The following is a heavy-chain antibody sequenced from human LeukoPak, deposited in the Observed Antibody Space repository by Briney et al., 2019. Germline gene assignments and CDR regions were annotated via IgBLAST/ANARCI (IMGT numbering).Heavy chain of an antibody. CDR1: GGSISSYY. D-gene: IGHD5/OR15-5a*01. CDR3: ARGGRDSTIPDY. J-gene: IGHJ4*02. Sequence: SETQSLTCIVSGGSISSYYWNWIRQPPGKGLEWIGYIYYSGSTNYNPSLKSRVTISVDTSKNQFSLKLSSVTAADTAVYYCARGGRDSTIPDYWGREPWSPSPQ. V-gene: IGHV4-59*01. CDR2: IYYSGST.